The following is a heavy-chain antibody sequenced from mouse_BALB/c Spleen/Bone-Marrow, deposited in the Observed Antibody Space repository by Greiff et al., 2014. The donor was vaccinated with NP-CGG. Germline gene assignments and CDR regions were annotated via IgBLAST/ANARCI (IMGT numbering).Heavy chain of an antibody. V-gene: IGHV1-54*01. CDR1: GYAFTNYL. Sequence: QVQLKESGAELVRPGTAVNVSCKASGYAFTNYLIEWVKQRPGPGLEWIGVINPGSGGANYNEKFKGKATLTADKSSSAAYMQLSSLTSDDSAVYFCARFGRYYFDYWGQGTTLTVSS. J-gene: IGHJ2*01. CDR3: ARFGRYYFDY. CDR2: INPGSGGA.